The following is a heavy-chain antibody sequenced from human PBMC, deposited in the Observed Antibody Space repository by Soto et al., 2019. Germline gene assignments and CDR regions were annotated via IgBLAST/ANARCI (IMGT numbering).Heavy chain of an antibody. CDR1: GGTFSSYA. Sequence: SVKVSCKASGGTFSSYAISWVRQAPGQGLEWMGGIIPIFGTANYAQKFQGRVTITADESTSTAYMELSSLRSEDTAVYYCARGRWITMIEGHPQGWFDPWGQGTLVTVSS. D-gene: IGHD3-22*01. J-gene: IGHJ5*02. CDR3: ARGRWITMIEGHPQGWFDP. CDR2: IIPIFGTA. V-gene: IGHV1-69*13.